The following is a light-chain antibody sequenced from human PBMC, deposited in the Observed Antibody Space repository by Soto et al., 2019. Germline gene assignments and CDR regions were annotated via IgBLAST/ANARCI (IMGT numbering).Light chain of an antibody. CDR1: QSMSTS. CDR3: QQSYSTPIT. J-gene: IGKJ4*01. Sequence: DIQMTQSPSSLSAPVGDRVTITCRASQSMSTSLNWYQQKPGKAPKLLIYAASSLQSGVPSRFSGSGSGTDFTLTISSLQPEDFATYYCQQSYSTPITFGGGTKVEIK. V-gene: IGKV1-39*01. CDR2: AAS.